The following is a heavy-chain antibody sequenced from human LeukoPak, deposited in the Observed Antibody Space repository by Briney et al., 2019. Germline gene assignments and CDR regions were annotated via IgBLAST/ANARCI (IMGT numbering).Heavy chain of an antibody. D-gene: IGHD6-19*01. CDR1: GYTFTAYY. Sequence: WASVKVSCKASGYTFTAYYMHWVRQAPGQGLEWMGWINPNSGGTNYAQKFQGRVTMTRDTSITTAYMEVSRVRSDDTAVYYCALYSSGLFDPWGQGTLVTVSS. J-gene: IGHJ5*02. CDR3: ALYSSGLFDP. V-gene: IGHV1-2*02. CDR2: INPNSGGT.